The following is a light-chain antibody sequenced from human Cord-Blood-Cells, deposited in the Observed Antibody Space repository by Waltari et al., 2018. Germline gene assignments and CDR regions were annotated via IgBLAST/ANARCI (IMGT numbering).Light chain of an antibody. CDR2: KDS. CDR3: QSADSSGTYPV. Sequence: SYELTQPPSVSVSPGQTARITCSGDALPKQYAYWYQKKPGQAPVLVIYKDSGRPSGIPERFSGSSSGTTVTLTISGVQAEDEADYYCQSADSSGTYPVFGGGTKLTVL. J-gene: IGLJ3*02. CDR1: ALPKQY. V-gene: IGLV3-25*03.